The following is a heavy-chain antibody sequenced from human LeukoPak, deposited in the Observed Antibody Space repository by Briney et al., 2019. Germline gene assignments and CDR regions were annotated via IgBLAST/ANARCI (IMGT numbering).Heavy chain of an antibody. J-gene: IGHJ6*02. V-gene: IGHV4-34*01. CDR2: IYYSGST. CDR3: ARIDCSSFHMDV. Sequence: SETLSLTCAVYGGSFSGYYWSWIRQPPGKGLEWIGNIYYSGSTYYNPSLKSRVTISVDTSKNQFSLKLSSVTAADTAVYYCARIDCSSFHMDVWGQGTTVTVSS. D-gene: IGHD6-19*01. CDR1: GGSFSGYY.